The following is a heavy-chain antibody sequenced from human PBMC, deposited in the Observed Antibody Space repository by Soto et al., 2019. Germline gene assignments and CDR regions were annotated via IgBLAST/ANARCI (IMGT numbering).Heavy chain of an antibody. D-gene: IGHD6-19*01. CDR1: GGSFSGYY. CDR2: INHSGST. Sequence: PSETLSLTCAVYGGSFSGYYWSWIRQPPGKGLEWIGEINHSGSTNYNPSLKSRVTISVDTSKNQFSLKLSSVTAADTAVYYCARVLSSGWYYYFDYWGQGTLVTVS. V-gene: IGHV4-34*01. CDR3: ARVLSSGWYYYFDY. J-gene: IGHJ4*02.